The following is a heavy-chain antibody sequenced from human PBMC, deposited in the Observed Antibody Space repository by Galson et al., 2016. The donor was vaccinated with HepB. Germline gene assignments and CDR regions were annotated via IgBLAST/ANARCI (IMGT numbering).Heavy chain of an antibody. V-gene: IGHV4-34*12. CDR1: GGSFSDYY. J-gene: IGHJ3*02. CDR3: ASYLIQSWAGSAAFDT. Sequence: ETLSLTCAVSGGSFSDYYWSWIRQPPGKGLEWIGEIFHSGDTNYNPSLRSRVTISVDKSKNHVSLKLISVTAADTAMYYCASYLIQSWAGSAAFDTWGQGTMVTVSS. D-gene: IGHD5-18*01. CDR2: IFHSGDT.